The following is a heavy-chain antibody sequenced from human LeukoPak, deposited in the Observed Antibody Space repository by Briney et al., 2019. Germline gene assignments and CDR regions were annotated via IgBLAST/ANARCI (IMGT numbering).Heavy chain of an antibody. D-gene: IGHD2-15*01. J-gene: IGHJ4*02. Sequence: GGSLRLSCEASGITFSIYWMTWVRQAPGKGRECVANINQDGIKKYYVDSVKGRFTISRHNAKNSLLLQMDSLRGEDTAIYYCTTYIKGGYFDYWGQGTLVTVSP. CDR2: INQDGIKK. CDR3: TTYIKGGYFDY. CDR1: GITFSIYW. V-gene: IGHV3-7*01.